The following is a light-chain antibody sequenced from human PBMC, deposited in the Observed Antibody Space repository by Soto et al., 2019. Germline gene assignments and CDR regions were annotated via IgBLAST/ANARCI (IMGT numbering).Light chain of an antibody. J-gene: IGLJ3*02. CDR1: TGAVTSGNY. CDR2: TTN. V-gene: IGLV7-43*01. CDR3: LLYYGGAQLV. Sequence: QAVVTQEPSLTVSPGGTVTLTCASSTGAVTSGNYPSWFQQRPGQAPRTLIYTTNSKHSWTPARFSGSLRGDKAALTLSGVQPEDEADYYCLLYYGGAQLVFGGGTKLTVL.